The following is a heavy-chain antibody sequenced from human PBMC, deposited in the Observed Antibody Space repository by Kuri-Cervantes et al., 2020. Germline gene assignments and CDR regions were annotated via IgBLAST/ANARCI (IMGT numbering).Heavy chain of an antibody. V-gene: IGHV4-61*08. CDR3: ARGERLGNYYYMDV. J-gene: IGHJ6*03. Sequence: SETLSLTCTVSGDSVNSGDFYWRWIRQPPGKGLEWIGSIYYSGATNYNPSLKSRVTISMDTSRNQFSLKLSSVTAADTAVYYCARGERLGNYYYMDVWGEGTTVTVSS. D-gene: IGHD1-1*01. CDR2: IYYSGAT. CDR1: GDSVNSGDFY.